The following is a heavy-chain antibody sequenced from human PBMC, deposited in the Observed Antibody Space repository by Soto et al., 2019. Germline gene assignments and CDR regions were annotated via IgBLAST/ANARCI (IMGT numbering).Heavy chain of an antibody. Sequence: ASVKVSCKASGYTFTGYYMHWVRQAPGQGLEWMGWINPNSGGTNYAQKFQGRVTMTRDTSISTAYMELSRLRSDDTAVYYCARGRTSITVTTPYYYYAMDVWGQGTTVTVSS. CDR3: ARGRTSITVTTPYYYYAMDV. D-gene: IGHD4-17*01. CDR1: GYTFTGYY. CDR2: INPNSGGT. J-gene: IGHJ6*02. V-gene: IGHV1-2*02.